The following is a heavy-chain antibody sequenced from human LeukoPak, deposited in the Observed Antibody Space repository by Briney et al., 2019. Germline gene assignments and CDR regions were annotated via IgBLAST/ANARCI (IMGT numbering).Heavy chain of an antibody. V-gene: IGHV4-34*01. D-gene: IGHD6-13*01. CDR1: GGSFSGHY. CDR3: ARGRYVTTRGGAAAGFLDY. Sequence: PSETLSLTCAVSGGSFSGHYWNWIRQPPGKGLEWIGEINHGGSTNYNPSLKSRVTISVDTSQNQFSLRLSSVTAADTAVYYCARGRYVTTRGGAAAGFLDYWAREPWSPSPQ. J-gene: IGHJ4*02. CDR2: INHGGST.